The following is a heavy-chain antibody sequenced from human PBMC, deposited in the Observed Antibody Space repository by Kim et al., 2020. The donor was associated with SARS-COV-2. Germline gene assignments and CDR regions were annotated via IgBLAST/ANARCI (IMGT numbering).Heavy chain of an antibody. D-gene: IGHD3-22*01. Sequence: GRTNDNPSLERRVTISVDKSKNQFSLKLDSVTAADTAIYYCAANGYYTIDNWGQGTLVIVSS. CDR2: GRT. J-gene: IGHJ4*02. V-gene: IGHV4-4*02. CDR3: AANGYYTIDN.